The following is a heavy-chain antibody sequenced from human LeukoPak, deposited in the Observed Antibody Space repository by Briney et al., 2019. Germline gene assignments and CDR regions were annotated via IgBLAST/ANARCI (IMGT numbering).Heavy chain of an antibody. CDR2: IYTSGST. CDR3: ARETTMIVVVITDALDI. V-gene: IGHV4-61*02. CDR1: GGSISSGSYY. D-gene: IGHD3-22*01. Sequence: SETLSLTCTVSGGSISSGSYYWSWIRQPAGKGLEWIGRIYTSGSTNYNPSLKSRVTISVDTSKNQFSLKLSSVTAADTAVYYCARETTMIVVVITDALDIWGQGTMVTVSS. J-gene: IGHJ3*02.